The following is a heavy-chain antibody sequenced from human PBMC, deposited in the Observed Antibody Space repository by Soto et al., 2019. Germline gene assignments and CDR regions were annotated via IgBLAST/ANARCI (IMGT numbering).Heavy chain of an antibody. Sequence: QAQLVQSGAEAKKPGASVKVSCKASGYTFTDYALHWVRQAPGQGLEWMGWINVGNGNTGYSRKFQGRVTNGRDMSATTAYIEVTSLSSEVTAIYYCAGEGAHCAPFDLWGQGTLVTVSS. J-gene: IGHJ4*02. CDR1: GYTFTDYA. CDR3: AGEGAHCAPFDL. CDR2: INVGNGNT. D-gene: IGHD2-21*01. V-gene: IGHV1-3*01.